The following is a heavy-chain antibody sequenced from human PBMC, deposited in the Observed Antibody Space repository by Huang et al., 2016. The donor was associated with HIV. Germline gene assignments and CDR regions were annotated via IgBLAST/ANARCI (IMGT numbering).Heavy chain of an antibody. V-gene: IGHV3-30*18. D-gene: IGHD2-2*01. Sequence: QVQVEQSGGGVVQPGMSLRLSCAASGFTFDGYDMHWVRQAPGKGLEGVASISLDGSDSYYADSVKGRFSISRDKSKNTLYLQMNSLRFEDTGVYYCAKVAKWYPNDYWGQGSLVTVSS. CDR2: ISLDGSDS. CDR1: GFTFDGYD. CDR3: AKVAKWYPNDY. J-gene: IGHJ4*02.